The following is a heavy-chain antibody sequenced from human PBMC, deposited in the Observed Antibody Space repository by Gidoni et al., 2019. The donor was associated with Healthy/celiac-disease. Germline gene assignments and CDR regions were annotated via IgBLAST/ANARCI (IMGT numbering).Heavy chain of an antibody. CDR1: GCSISSSSYY. J-gene: IGHJ3*02. CDR3: ARADRRYYDTFDI. CDR2: IYYSGGT. Sequence: QLQLQESGPGLVKPSETLSLTCTVSGCSISSSSYYWGWIRQPPGKGLEWIGSIYYSGGTYDNPSLKSRVTISVDTSKNQFSLKLSSVTAADTAVYYCARADRRYYDTFDIWGQGTMVTVSS. D-gene: IGHD3-10*01. V-gene: IGHV4-39*07.